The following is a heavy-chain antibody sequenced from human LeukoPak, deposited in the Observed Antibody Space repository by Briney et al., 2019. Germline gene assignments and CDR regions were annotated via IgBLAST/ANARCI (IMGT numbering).Heavy chain of an antibody. D-gene: IGHD3-22*01. V-gene: IGHV3-23*01. Sequence: GGSLRLSCAASGFTFSSYAMSWVRQAPGKGLEWVSAISGSGGSTYYADSVKGRFTISRDNSKNTLYLQMNSLRAEDTAVYYCAKGQGYYDSSGYYAPFDYWGQGTLVTVSS. J-gene: IGHJ4*02. CDR2: ISGSGGST. CDR1: GFTFSSYA. CDR3: AKGQGYYDSSGYYAPFDY.